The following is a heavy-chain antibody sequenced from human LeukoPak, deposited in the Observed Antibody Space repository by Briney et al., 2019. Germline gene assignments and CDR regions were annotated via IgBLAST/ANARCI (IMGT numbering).Heavy chain of an antibody. CDR3: AHGGGLLFDY. D-gene: IGHD2-21*02. CDR1: GFTFSSYA. Sequence: GGSLRLSCAASGFTFSSYAMSWVRQAPGKGLEWISAISGSGGSTYYADSVKGRFTISRDNSKNTLCLQMNSLRAEDTAVYYCAHGGGLLFDYWGQGTLVTVSS. J-gene: IGHJ4*02. CDR2: ISGSGGST. V-gene: IGHV3-23*01.